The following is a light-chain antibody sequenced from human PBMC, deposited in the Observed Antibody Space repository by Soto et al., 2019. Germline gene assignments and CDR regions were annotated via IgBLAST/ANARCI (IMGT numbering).Light chain of an antibody. CDR2: AAS. Sequence: DIQMTHSPSSLSASVVDRVTITCLASQGISSYLAWYQQKPGKPPKLLMHAASTLQSGVPSRFSGSRSGPDFTLTISSLQPEDFATYYCQKSYSSPPKFGQGTKGDIK. CDR3: QKSYSSPPK. J-gene: IGKJ1*01. CDR1: QGISSY. V-gene: IGKV1-27*01.